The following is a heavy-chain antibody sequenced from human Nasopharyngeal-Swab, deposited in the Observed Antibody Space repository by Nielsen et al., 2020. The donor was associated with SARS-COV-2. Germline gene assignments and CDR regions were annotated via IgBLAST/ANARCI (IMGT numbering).Heavy chain of an antibody. CDR2: IYHSGST. J-gene: IGHJ6*03. Sequence: GQIYHSGSTNYNPSLKSRVTISVDNSKNQFSLSLSSVTAADTAVYYCASLLTYYDFWSGYLNYYYMDVWGKGTTVTVSS. V-gene: IGHV4-4*02. D-gene: IGHD3-3*01. CDR3: ASLLTYYDFWSGYLNYYYMDV.